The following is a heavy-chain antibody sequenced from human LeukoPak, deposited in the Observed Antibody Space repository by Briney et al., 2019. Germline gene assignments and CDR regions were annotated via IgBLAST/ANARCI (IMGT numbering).Heavy chain of an antibody. CDR3: ARAPKFRLQMDY. CDR2: INPNSGGT. D-gene: IGHD4-11*01. CDR1: GCTFTGYY. V-gene: IGHV1-2*02. J-gene: IGHJ4*02. Sequence: ASVKVSCKASGCTFTGYYMHWVRQAPGQGLEWMGWINPNSGGTNYAQKFQGRVTMTRDTSISTAYMELSRLRSDDTAVYYCARAPKFRLQMDYWGQGTLVTVSS.